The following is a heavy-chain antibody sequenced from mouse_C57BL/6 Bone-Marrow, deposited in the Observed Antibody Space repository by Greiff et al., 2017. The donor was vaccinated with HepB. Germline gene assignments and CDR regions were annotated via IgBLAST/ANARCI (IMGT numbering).Heavy chain of an antibody. CDR3: AREGAGTWFAY. CDR2: INPGSGGT. J-gene: IGHJ3*01. V-gene: IGHV1-54*01. D-gene: IGHD3-3*01. CDR1: GYAFTNYW. Sequence: QVQLQQSGAELVRPGTSVKVSCKASGYAFTNYWIEWVKQRPGQGLEWIGVINPGSGGTNYNEKFKGKATLTADKSSSTAYMQLSSLTSEDAAVYFCAREGAGTWFAYWGQGTPVTVSA.